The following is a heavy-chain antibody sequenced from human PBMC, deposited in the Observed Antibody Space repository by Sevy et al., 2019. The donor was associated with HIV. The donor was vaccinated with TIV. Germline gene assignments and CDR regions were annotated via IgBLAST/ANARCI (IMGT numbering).Heavy chain of an antibody. CDR2: IYHSGST. D-gene: IGHD3-22*01. CDR1: GYSISSGYY. J-gene: IGHJ3*01. Sequence: ETLSLTCAVPGYSISSGYYWGWIRQPPGKGLEWIGSIYHSGSTYYNPSLKSRVTISVDTSKNQFSLKLSSVTAADTAVYYCARVHYYDSSGYPMVWGQGTMVTVSS. CDR3: ARVHYYDSSGYPMV. V-gene: IGHV4-38-2*01.